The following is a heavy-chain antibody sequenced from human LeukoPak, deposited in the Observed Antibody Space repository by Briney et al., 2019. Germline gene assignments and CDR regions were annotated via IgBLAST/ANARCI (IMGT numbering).Heavy chain of an antibody. CDR3: ARGAGTIFGEYYYYMEV. CDR1: GVTFSDSA. J-gene: IGHJ6*03. V-gene: IGHV3-21*01. D-gene: IGHD3-3*01. Sequence: GGSLRLSCAASGVTFSDSAMTWVRQVPVKGLEWVSSISSSGSYIYYADSVKGRFTISRDNAKNSLYLQMNSLRADDTAVYHCARGAGTIFGEYYYYMEVWGKGTAVTVSS. CDR2: ISSSGSYI.